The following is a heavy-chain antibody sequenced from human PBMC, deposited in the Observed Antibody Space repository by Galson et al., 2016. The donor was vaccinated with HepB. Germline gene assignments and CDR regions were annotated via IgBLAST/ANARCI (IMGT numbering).Heavy chain of an antibody. Sequence: SETLSLTCTVSDGSISNYYWSWIRQPPGKGLEWIGYMYDSGSTNYNPSLKSRVTISVNTSKNQFSLKLTSVTAADTAEYYCARAQTLPGYSSSWTRAYYGMDVWGQGTVVTVSS. CDR2: MYDSGST. V-gene: IGHV4-59*01. CDR3: ARAQTLPGYSSSWTRAYYGMDV. D-gene: IGHD6-13*01. J-gene: IGHJ6*02. CDR1: DGSISNYY.